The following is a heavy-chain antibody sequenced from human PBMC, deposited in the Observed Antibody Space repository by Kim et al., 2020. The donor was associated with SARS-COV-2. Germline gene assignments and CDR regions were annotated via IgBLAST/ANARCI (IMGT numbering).Heavy chain of an antibody. Sequence: GGSLRLSCAASGFTVSSNYMSWVRQAPGKGLEWVSVIYSGGSTYYADSVKGRFTISRDNSKNTLYLQMNSLRAEDTAMYYCARDKDYYDSSGYHYWYFDLWGRGTLVTVSS. J-gene: IGHJ2*01. CDR1: GFTVSSNY. V-gene: IGHV3-53*01. CDR3: ARDKDYYDSSGYHYWYFDL. D-gene: IGHD3-22*01. CDR2: IYSGGST.